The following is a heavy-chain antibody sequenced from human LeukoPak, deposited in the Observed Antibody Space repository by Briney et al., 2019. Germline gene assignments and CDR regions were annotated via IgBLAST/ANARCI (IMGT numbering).Heavy chain of an antibody. CDR3: AREGLLYGSGTYFRS. V-gene: IGHV1-2*02. CDR1: GYTFTDYY. D-gene: IGHD3-10*01. CDR2: INPKSGDT. J-gene: IGHJ5*02. Sequence: ASVKVSCKSSGYTFTDYYMHWVRQAPVQGLEWMGWINPKSGDTRFAQKFQDRVTMTRDTSISTAYMELRRLRSDDTVVYFCAREGLLYGSGTYFRSWGQGSLVSVSS.